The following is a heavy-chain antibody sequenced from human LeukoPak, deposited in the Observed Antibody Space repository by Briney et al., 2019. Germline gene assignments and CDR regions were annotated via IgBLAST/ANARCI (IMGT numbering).Heavy chain of an antibody. CDR2: IYPSGDI. CDR1: GASISTGGYS. V-gene: IGHV4-30-2*01. J-gene: IGHJ4*02. Sequence: SETLSLTCTVSGASISTGGYSWSWIRQPPGGGLEWIGYIYPSGDIYYNPSLNSRVTISSDSTINQFSLELRSVTAADTAVYYCVKGGPGCTTTTCFGALFDSWGQGTLVTVSS. D-gene: IGHD2-2*01. CDR3: VKGGPGCTTTTCFGALFDS.